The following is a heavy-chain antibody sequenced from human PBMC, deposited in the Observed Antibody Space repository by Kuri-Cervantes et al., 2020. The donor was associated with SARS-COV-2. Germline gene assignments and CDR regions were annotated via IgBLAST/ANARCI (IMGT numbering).Heavy chain of an antibody. J-gene: IGHJ5*02. CDR3: ARAGSLGYCSSTSCFATWWFDP. Sequence: SVKVSCKASGGTFSSYAISWVRQAPGQGLEWMGGIIPIFGTANYAQKFQGRVTITADESTSTAYMELSSLRSEDTAVYYCARAGSLGYCSSTSCFATWWFDPWGQGTLVTVSS. CDR2: IIPIFGTA. D-gene: IGHD2-2*01. V-gene: IGHV1-69*13. CDR1: GGTFSSYA.